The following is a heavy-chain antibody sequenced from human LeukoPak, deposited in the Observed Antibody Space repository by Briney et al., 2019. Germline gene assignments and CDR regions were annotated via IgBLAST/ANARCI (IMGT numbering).Heavy chain of an antibody. J-gene: IGHJ4*02. CDR2: IYHSGST. V-gene: IGHV4-30-2*01. D-gene: IGHD4-17*01. Sequence: SQTLSLTCAVSGGSISSGGYSWSWVRQPPGKGLEWIGYIYHSGSTYYNPSLKSRVTISVDRSKNQFSLKLNSVTAADTAVYYCARDRYGDHTYFDYWGQGTLVTVSS. CDR1: GGSISSGGYS. CDR3: ARDRYGDHTYFDY.